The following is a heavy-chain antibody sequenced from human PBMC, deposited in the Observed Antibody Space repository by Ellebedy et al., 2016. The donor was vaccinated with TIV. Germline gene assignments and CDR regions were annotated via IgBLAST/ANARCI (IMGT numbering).Heavy chain of an antibody. D-gene: IGHD2/OR15-2a*01. CDR3: AKDDPRGRAFYDY. CDR2: ISGSGGST. J-gene: IGHJ4*02. CDR1: GFTFSSYA. V-gene: IGHV3-23*01. Sequence: GESLKISXAASGFTFSSYAMSWVRQAPGKGLEWVSAISGSGGSTYYADYVKGRFTISRDNSKNTLYLQMNSLRAEDTAVYYCAKDDPRGRAFYDYWGQGTLVTVSS.